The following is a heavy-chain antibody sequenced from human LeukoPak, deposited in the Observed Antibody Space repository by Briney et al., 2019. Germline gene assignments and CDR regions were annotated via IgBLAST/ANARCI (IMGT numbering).Heavy chain of an antibody. D-gene: IGHD4-23*01. CDR1: GFTFSTYW. J-gene: IGHJ4*02. Sequence: PGGSLRLSCAASGFTFSTYWMSWVRQTPAKGLEWVANIKPDGSEKYYGDSVKGRFTISRDNAKNSLYLQMNSLRADDTAVYYCAKQRPSNSGPSFEYWGQGTLVTVSS. V-gene: IGHV3-7*02. CDR3: AKQRPSNSGPSFEY. CDR2: IKPDGSEK.